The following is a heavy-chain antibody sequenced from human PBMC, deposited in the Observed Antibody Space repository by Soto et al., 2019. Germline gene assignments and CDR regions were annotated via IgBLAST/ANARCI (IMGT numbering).Heavy chain of an antibody. CDR2: IYYSGST. V-gene: IGHV4-39*01. Sequence: SDTLSLTCTVSGGSISSIIYYWGWIRQPPGKGLEWIGSIYYSGSTYYNPSLKSRVTISVDTSNNQFSLKLSSVTAADTAVYYCARVGSYYYTGYYYGMDVWGQGTTVTVSS. J-gene: IGHJ6*02. CDR3: ARVGSYYYTGYYYGMDV. D-gene: IGHD1-26*01. CDR1: GGSISSIIYY.